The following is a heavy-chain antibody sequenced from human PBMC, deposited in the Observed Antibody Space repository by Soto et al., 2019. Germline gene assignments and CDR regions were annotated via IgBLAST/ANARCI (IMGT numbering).Heavy chain of an antibody. V-gene: IGHV3-74*01. CDR1: GFAFSSYW. J-gene: IGHJ4*02. Sequence: GGSLRLSCAASGFAFSSYWMHWVRQAPGKGLVWVSRIDPYETGINYADSVKGRFTISRDNAKNTLYLQMNSLRAEDTAVYYCKSATFGGRDSWGQGTLVTVSS. D-gene: IGHD1-26*01. CDR2: IDPYETGI. CDR3: KSATFGGRDS.